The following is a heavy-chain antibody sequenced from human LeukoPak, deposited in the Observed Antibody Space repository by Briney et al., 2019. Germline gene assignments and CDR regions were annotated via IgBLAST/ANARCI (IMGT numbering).Heavy chain of an antibody. V-gene: IGHV1-2*02. CDR3: ARDRSRYSDAKDAFDI. J-gene: IGHJ3*02. CDR1: GYTFTGYY. D-gene: IGHD5-18*01. Sequence: ASVKVSCRASGYTFTGYYMHWVRQAPGQGLEWLGWINPDSGGTNYAQKFQGRVTMTRDTSINTAYMELNRLKSDDTAMYYCARDRSRYSDAKDAFDIWGQGTMLTASS. CDR2: INPDSGGT.